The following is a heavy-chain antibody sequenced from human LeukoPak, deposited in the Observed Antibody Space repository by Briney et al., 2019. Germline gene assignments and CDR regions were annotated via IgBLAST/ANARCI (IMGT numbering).Heavy chain of an antibody. J-gene: IGHJ3*02. CDR2: IYYSGST. V-gene: IGHV4-39*02. CDR1: GGSISSSSYY. D-gene: IGHD3-22*01. Sequence: SETLSLTCTVSGGSISSSSYYWGWIRQPPGKGLEWIGSIYYSGSTYYNPSLKSRVTISVDTSKNQFSLKLSSVTAADTAVYYCARDGLPPYYYDSSGYWINAFDIWGQGTMVTVSS. CDR3: ARDGLPPYYYDSSGYWINAFDI.